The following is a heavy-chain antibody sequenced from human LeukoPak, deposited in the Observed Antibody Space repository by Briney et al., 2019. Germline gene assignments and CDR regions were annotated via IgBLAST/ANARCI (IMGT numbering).Heavy chain of an antibody. D-gene: IGHD3-10*01. J-gene: IGHJ3*02. V-gene: IGHV3-53*01. CDR2: IYSGGST. CDR3: ARDSETNLNYYGSGSYYIPDAFDI. Sequence: PGGSLRLSCAASGFTVSSNYMSWVRQAPGKGLEWVSVIYSGGSTYYADSVKGRFTISRDNSKNTLYLQMNSLRAEDTAVYYCARDSETNLNYYGSGSYYIPDAFDIWGQGTMVTVSS. CDR1: GFTVSSNY.